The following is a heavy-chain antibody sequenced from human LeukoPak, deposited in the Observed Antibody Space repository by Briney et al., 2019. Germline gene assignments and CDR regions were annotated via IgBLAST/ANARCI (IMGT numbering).Heavy chain of an antibody. J-gene: IGHJ4*02. CDR1: GYSFTSYW. V-gene: IGHV5-51*01. D-gene: IGHD6-13*01. CDR2: IYPGDSDT. Sequence: GESLKISCKGSGYSFTSYWIGWMRQMPGKGLEWMGIIYPGDSDTRYSPSFQGQVTISADKSISTAYLQWSSLKASDTAMYYCARWNSEQQLAFDYWGQGTLVTVSS. CDR3: ARWNSEQQLAFDY.